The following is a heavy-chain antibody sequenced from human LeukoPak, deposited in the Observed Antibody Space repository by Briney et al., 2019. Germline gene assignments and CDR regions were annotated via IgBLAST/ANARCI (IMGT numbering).Heavy chain of an antibody. CDR3: AKDHVVGASN. CDR1: GFTFNSYA. J-gene: IGHJ4*02. V-gene: IGHV3-23*01. D-gene: IGHD1-26*01. Sequence: GGSLTLSCAASGFTFNSYAMSWLPQAPGQGLEWVSVISGSSGSTYYADSVKGRFTISRDNSKNTLYLQMNSLRSEDTAVYYCAKDHVVGASNWGQGTLVTVSS. CDR2: ISGSSGST.